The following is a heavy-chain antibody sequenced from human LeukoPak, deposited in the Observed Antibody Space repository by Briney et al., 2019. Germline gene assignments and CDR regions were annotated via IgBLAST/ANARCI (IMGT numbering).Heavy chain of an antibody. CDR3: ARDEGNFDWLFYFGY. J-gene: IGHJ4*02. D-gene: IGHD3-9*01. CDR2: ISSSSSTI. CDR1: GFTFSSYA. V-gene: IGHV3-48*02. Sequence: GGSLRLSCAASGFTFSSYAMNWVRQAPGKGLEWVSYISSSSSTIYYADSVKGRFTISRDNAKNSLYLQMNSLRNEDTAVYYCARDEGNFDWLFYFGYWGQGTLVTVSS.